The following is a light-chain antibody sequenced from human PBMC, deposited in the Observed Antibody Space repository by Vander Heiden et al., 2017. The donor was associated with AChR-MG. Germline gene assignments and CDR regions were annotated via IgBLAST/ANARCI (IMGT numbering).Light chain of an antibody. CDR3: SSYADSNNLV. CDR1: SSDVGGYNY. Sequence: QSALTQPPSASGSPGPSVTISCTGTSSDVGGYNYASRYQQHPGKAPKLMVYEVSKRPSGVPDRFSGSKSGNTASLTVSGLQAEDEADYYCSSYADSNNLVFGGGTKLTVL. CDR2: EVS. J-gene: IGLJ2*01. V-gene: IGLV2-8*01.